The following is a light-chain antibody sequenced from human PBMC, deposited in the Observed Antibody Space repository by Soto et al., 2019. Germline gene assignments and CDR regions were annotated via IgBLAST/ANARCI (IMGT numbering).Light chain of an antibody. Sequence: ERVMTQSPATLSVSPGKWATLSCRASQRVSSNLAWYQQKCGQTPRLLIYGASTRATGFPARFSGSGSGTEVTLTTSSLPSEDFAVYYCQQYNNWPRTCGQGTKLEI. V-gene: IGKV3-15*01. J-gene: IGKJ2*01. CDR1: QRVSSN. CDR2: GAS. CDR3: QQYNNWPRT.